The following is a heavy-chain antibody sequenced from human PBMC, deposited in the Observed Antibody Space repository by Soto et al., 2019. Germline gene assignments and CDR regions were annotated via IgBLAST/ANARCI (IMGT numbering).Heavy chain of an antibody. CDR3: ARLEGLARISYYFDF. CDR2: IYYSGNA. CDR1: YGPIIGYY. V-gene: IGHV4-39*01. D-gene: IGHD3-9*01. J-gene: IGHJ4*02. Sequence: SETLCLSCTVSYGPIIGYYCPWISKPPGKGLEWIGSIYYSGNAYYNPSLQTRVTISLDKSRSQFSLRLNSVTAADSAVYFCARLEGLARISYYFDFWGPGALVTVSS.